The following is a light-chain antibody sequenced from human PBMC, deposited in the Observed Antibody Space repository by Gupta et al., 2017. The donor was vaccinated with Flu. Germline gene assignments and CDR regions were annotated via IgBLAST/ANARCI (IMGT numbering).Light chain of an antibody. CDR2: KIS. J-gene: IGKJ2*01. V-gene: IGKV2-30*01. Sequence: DVVLTHSPLSLPVTLGQPASIYCRSSQSRGNSDGNTFVSWFHQRPGHAPMRLINKISNRDAGVADRFSGSGYGNHLTLESSSGEEEDVGFYYCRQATHWPPYTFGQGTKMDIK. CDR1: QSRGNSDGNTF. CDR3: RQATHWPPYT.